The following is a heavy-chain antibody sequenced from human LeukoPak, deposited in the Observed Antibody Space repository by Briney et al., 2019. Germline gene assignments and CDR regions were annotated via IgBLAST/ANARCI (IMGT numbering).Heavy chain of an antibody. V-gene: IGHV3-30-3*01. D-gene: IGHD6-19*01. Sequence: GGALRLSCAASGFIFSSYAMHWVRPAPGKGLEWVAVISYDGSNKYYADSVKGRFTIARDNSQNTLYLQMNSLRAEDTAVYYCARGQVYSSGWYPIYYYYGMDVWGQGTTVTVSS. CDR1: GFIFSSYA. J-gene: IGHJ6*02. CDR2: ISYDGSNK. CDR3: ARGQVYSSGWYPIYYYYGMDV.